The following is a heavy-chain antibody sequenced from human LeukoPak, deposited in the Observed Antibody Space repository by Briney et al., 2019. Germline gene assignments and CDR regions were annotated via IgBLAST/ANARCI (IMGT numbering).Heavy chain of an antibody. Sequence: ASVKVSCKASGYTFTSYGISWVRQAPGQGLEWMGWISAYNGNTNYAQKLQGRVTMTTDTSTSTAYMELRSLRSDDTAVYCCARGTDYITMRGIQYYFDYWGQGTLVTVSS. D-gene: IGHD3-22*01. J-gene: IGHJ4*02. CDR1: GYTFTSYG. CDR3: ARGTDYITMRGIQYYFDY. V-gene: IGHV1-18*01. CDR2: ISAYNGNT.